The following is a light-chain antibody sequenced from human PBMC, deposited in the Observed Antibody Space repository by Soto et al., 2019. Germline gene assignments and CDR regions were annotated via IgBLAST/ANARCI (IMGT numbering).Light chain of an antibody. Sequence: SYELTQPPSLSLSPGQTAMITCSGDALPKQYAYWFQQKPGQAPVLVIYTDNKRPSGIPDRFSGSSSGTTVTLTISGVQAADEADYDWQSADTSGTYRVFGGGTKLTVL. J-gene: IGLJ3*02. CDR1: ALPKQY. V-gene: IGLV3-25*02. CDR2: TDN. CDR3: QSADTSGTYRV.